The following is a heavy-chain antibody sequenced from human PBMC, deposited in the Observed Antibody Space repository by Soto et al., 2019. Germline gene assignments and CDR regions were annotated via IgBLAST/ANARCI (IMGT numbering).Heavy chain of an antibody. Sequence: EVQVLESGGGLVEPGGSLRLSCVGSGFTFSTYAMNWVRRAPGKGLEWVSGISGSGSDRYYADSVRGRFIISRDNSNNTLNLQMASLRAEDTAIYYCTKTPRSFYYYMDVWGKGTTVTVSS. CDR3: TKTPRSFYYYMDV. D-gene: IGHD3-3*01. CDR1: GFTFSTYA. J-gene: IGHJ6*03. CDR2: ISGSGSDR. V-gene: IGHV3-23*01.